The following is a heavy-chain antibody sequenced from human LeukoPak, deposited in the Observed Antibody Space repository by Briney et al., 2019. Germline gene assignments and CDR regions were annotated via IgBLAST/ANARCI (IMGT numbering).Heavy chain of an antibody. CDR1: GGTFSSYA. V-gene: IGHV1-69*01. J-gene: IGHJ3*02. CDR2: IIPIFGTA. CDR3: ARGIVDYSNDSSGLLDAFDI. D-gene: IGHD3-22*01. Sequence: SVKVSCRASGGTFSSYAISWVRQAPGQGLEWMGGIIPIFGTANYAQKFQGRVTITADESTSTAYMELSSLRSEDTAVYYCARGIVDYSNDSSGLLDAFDIWGQGTMVTVSS.